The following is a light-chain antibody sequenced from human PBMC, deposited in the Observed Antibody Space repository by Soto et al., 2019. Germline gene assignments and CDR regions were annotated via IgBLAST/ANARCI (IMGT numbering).Light chain of an antibody. CDR1: SSDVGSYNY. V-gene: IGLV2-8*01. CDR2: EVS. J-gene: IGLJ3*02. Sequence: QSALTQPPSASGSPGQSVTISCTGTSSDVGSYNYVSWYQQHPGKAPKLIIYEVSERPSGVPDRFSGSKSGNTASLTVSGLQAEDEADYYCNSYAGTTXWXXGGGTXLTVL. CDR3: NSYAGTTXWX.